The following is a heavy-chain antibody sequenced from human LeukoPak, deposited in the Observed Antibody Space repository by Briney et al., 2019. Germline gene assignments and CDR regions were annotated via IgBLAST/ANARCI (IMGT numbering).Heavy chain of an antibody. CDR3: AKDLTVTTYNWFDP. J-gene: IGHJ5*02. Sequence: GGSLRLSCAASGFTFSSYAMSWVRQAPGKGLEWVSAISGSGGSTYYADSVKGRFTIPRDNSKNTLYLQMNSLRAEDTAVYYCAKDLTVTTYNWFDPWGQGTLVTVSS. D-gene: IGHD4-11*01. V-gene: IGHV3-23*01. CDR2: ISGSGGST. CDR1: GFTFSSYA.